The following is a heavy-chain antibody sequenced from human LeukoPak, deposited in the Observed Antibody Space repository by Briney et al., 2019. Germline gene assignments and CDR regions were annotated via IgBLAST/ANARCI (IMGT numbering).Heavy chain of an antibody. J-gene: IGHJ4*02. V-gene: IGHV3-66*01. Sequence: GGSLRLSCAASGFTVSSSYMSWVRQAPGKGLEWVSIISSAGTTYYADSVKGRFTISRDNSKNTVYLQVNSLRDEDTAVYYCARGWEWLDYWGQGTLVTVSS. D-gene: IGHD3-3*01. CDR2: ISSAGTT. CDR3: ARGWEWLDY. CDR1: GFTVSSSY.